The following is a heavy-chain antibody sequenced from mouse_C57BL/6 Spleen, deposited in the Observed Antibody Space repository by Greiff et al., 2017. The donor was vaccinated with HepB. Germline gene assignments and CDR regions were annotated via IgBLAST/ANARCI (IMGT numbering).Heavy chain of an antibody. V-gene: IGHV1-55*01. CDR2: IYPGSGST. CDR1: GYTFTSYW. CDR3: ARTPSYYSNYVDY. J-gene: IGHJ2*01. Sequence: VQLQQPGAELVKPGASVKMSCKASGYTFTSYWITWVKQRPGQGLEWIGDIYPGSGSTNYNEKFKSKATLTVDTSSSTAYMQLSSLTSEDSAVYYCARTPSYYSNYVDYWGQGTTLTVSS. D-gene: IGHD2-5*01.